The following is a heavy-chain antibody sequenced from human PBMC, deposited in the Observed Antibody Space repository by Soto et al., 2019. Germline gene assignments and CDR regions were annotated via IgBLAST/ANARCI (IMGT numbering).Heavy chain of an antibody. D-gene: IGHD6-19*01. Sequence: EVKLEESGGGLVQTGGSLRLSCAVSGFTFSAYWMRWVRQAPGKGLEGVANIKDDGSQTYYVDSVKGRFTISRDNAQNSMYLHMNSLRAEDTAVYYCETAVRGSAWSYWGQGTLVTVSS. CDR2: IKDDGSQT. CDR1: GFTFSAYW. V-gene: IGHV3-7*01. J-gene: IGHJ4*02. CDR3: ETAVRGSAWSY.